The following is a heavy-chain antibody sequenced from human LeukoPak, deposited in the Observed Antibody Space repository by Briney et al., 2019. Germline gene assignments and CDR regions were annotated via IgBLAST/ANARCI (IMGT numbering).Heavy chain of an antibody. CDR3: APPPYYYEANGYSVA. Sequence: SETLSLTCAVYGGSFIGFHWNWIRQPPGKGLEWIGDINHSGSTNYNTSLTSRVTIPVNQAKNQVSLPLSSVTAADTAAYYRAPPPYYYEANGYSVAWGQGTLVTVSS. V-gene: IGHV4-34*01. J-gene: IGHJ5*02. CDR2: INHSGST. CDR1: GGSFIGFH. D-gene: IGHD3-22*01.